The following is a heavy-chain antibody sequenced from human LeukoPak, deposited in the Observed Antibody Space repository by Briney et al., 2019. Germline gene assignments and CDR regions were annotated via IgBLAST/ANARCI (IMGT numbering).Heavy chain of an antibody. J-gene: IGHJ4*02. V-gene: IGHV3-48*03. Sequence: GGSLRLSCAASGFTFSSYEMNWVRQAPGKGLEWVSYISSSGSTIYYADSVKGRFTISRDNAKNSLYLQLNSLRADDTAIYYCTRDLGWLHYEDWGQGTLVTVSS. CDR2: ISSSGSTI. CDR3: TRDLGWLHYED. CDR1: GFTFSSYE. D-gene: IGHD5-12*01.